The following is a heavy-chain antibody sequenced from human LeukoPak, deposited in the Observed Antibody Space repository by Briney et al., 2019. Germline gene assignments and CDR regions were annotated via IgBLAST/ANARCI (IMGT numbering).Heavy chain of an antibody. J-gene: IGHJ5*02. D-gene: IGHD1-26*01. CDR3: AREYSGSTRWYNWFDP. V-gene: IGHV1-18*01. Sequence: ASVKVSCKASGYTFTSYGISWVRQAPGQGLEWMGWISAYNGNTNYAQKLQGRVTMTTDTSTSTAYMELRSLRSDDTAVYYCAREYSGSTRWYNWFDPWGQGTLVTVSS. CDR1: GYTFTSYG. CDR2: ISAYNGNT.